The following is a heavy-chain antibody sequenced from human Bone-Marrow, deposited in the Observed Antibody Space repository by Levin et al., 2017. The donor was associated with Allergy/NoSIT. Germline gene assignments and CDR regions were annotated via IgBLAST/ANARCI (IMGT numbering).Heavy chain of an antibody. V-gene: IGHV4-59*01. CDR3: ARVNRGYYYDSSGYPYYFDY. J-gene: IGHJ4*02. CDR2: IYYSGST. CDR1: GGSISSYY. D-gene: IGHD3-22*01. Sequence: PSETLSLTCTVSGGSISSYYWSWIRQPPGKGLEWIGYIYYSGSTNYNPSLKSRVTISVDTSKNQFSLKLSSVTAADTAVYYCARVNRGYYYDSSGYPYYFDYWGQGTLVTVSS.